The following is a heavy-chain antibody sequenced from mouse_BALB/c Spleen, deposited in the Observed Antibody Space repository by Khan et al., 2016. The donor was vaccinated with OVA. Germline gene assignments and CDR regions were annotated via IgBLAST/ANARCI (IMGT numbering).Heavy chain of an antibody. D-gene: IGHD1-2*01. V-gene: IGHV1-77*01. CDR1: GYTFTDYY. CDR3: ARRNYFGYTFAY. J-gene: IGHJ3*01. Sequence: QVQLQQSGAELARPGASVKLFCKASGYTFTDYYINWVKQRTGQGLEWIGEISPGSGDTYYNERFKGKATLTADKYSSTAYMQLSSLTSEASAVYFCARRNYFGYTFAYWGQGTLVTVSA. CDR2: ISPGSGDT.